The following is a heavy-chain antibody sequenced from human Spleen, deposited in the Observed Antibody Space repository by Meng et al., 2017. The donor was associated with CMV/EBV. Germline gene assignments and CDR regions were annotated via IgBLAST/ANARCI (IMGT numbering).Heavy chain of an antibody. V-gene: IGHV3-21*06. D-gene: IGHD6-6*01. CDR1: GFSLSHYG. CDR2: ITSDSSYI. J-gene: IGHJ6*02. CDR3: ARDTITARRYYYYGLDV. Sequence: GESLKISCAASGFSLSHYGMNWVRQAPGKGLEWVAAITSDSSYIFYADSVKGRFTISRDNARNSLFLQMNSLRAEDTAVYYCARDTITARRYYYYGLDVWGQGTTVTVSS.